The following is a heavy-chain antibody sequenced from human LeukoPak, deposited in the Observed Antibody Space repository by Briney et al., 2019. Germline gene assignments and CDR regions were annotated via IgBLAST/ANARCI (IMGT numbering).Heavy chain of an antibody. CDR1: GGSFSGYY. J-gene: IGHJ3*02. D-gene: IGHD6-19*01. Sequence: SETLSLTCAVYGGSFSGYYWSWIRQPPGKGLEWIGEINHSGSTNYNPSLKSRVTISVDTSKNQFSLKLSSVTAADTAVFYCARDTSGWLSAFDIWGQGTMVTVSS. CDR2: INHSGST. CDR3: ARDTSGWLSAFDI. V-gene: IGHV4-34*01.